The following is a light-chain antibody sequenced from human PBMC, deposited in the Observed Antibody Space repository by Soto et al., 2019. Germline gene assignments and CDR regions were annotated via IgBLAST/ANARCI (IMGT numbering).Light chain of an antibody. J-gene: IGKJ1*01. CDR1: QSISSY. CDR3: QQSYSTPCT. Sequence: DIQMTQSPSSLSAYVGDRVTITCRASQSISSYLNWYQQKPGKAPKLLIYAASSLQSGVPSRFSGCGSGTDFTLTIISLQPEDFATDYCQQSYSTPCTFGQGTKVEIK. V-gene: IGKV1-39*01. CDR2: AAS.